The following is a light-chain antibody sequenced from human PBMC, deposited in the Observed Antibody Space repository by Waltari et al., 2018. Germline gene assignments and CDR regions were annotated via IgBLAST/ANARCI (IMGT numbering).Light chain of an antibody. V-gene: IGLV8-61*01. CDR3: AVSMRSGIWV. Sequence: QTVVTPEPSLSVSLGGTVTITCCLSSGPVSTTYHPSWFQQAQGQAPLTLIFDTYTRSSGVPDRFSGSILDNKAALTITGAQVDDESDYYCAVSMRSGIWVFGGGTKLTVL. CDR2: DTY. J-gene: IGLJ3*02. CDR1: SGPVSTTYH.